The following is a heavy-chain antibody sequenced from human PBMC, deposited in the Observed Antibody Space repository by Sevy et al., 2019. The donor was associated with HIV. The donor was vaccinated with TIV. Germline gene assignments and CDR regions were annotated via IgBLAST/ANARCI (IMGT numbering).Heavy chain of an antibody. V-gene: IGHV4-61*01. CDR2: IYYSGST. CDR3: AIVGVVPAAPIDY. CDR1: GGSVSSGSYY. J-gene: IGHJ4*02. Sequence: SETLSLTCTVSGGSVSSGSYYWSWIRQPPGKGLEWIGYIYYSGSTNYIPSLKSRVTISVDTSKNQFSLKLSSVTAADTAVYYCAIVGVVPAAPIDYWGQGTLVTVSS. D-gene: IGHD2-2*01.